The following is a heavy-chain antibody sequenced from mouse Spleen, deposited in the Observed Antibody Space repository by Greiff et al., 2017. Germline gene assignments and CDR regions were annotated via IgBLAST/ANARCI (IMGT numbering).Heavy chain of an antibody. J-gene: IGHJ3*01. CDR3: ARNYYRYGEGFAY. V-gene: IGHV2-2*01. D-gene: IGHD2-14*01. CDR1: GFSLTSYG. Sequence: VKLMESGPGLVQPSQSLSITCTVSGFSLTSYGVHWVRQSPGKGLEWLGVIWSGGSTDYNAAFISRLSISKDNSKSQVFFKMNSLQADDTAIYYCARNYYRYGEGFAYWGQGTLVTVSA. CDR2: IWSGGST.